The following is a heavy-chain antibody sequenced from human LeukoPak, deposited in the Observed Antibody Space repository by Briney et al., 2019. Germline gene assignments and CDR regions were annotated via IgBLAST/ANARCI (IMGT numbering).Heavy chain of an antibody. Sequence: ASVKVSCKASGYTFTGYYMHWVRQAPGQGLEWMGWINPNSGGTNYAQKFQGWVTMTRDTSISTAYMELSRLRSDDTAVYYCAGGEPAGRESGSYYEWGQGTLVTVSS. D-gene: IGHD1-26*01. CDR1: GYTFTGYY. CDR3: AGGEPAGRESGSYYE. V-gene: IGHV1-2*04. CDR2: INPNSGGT. J-gene: IGHJ4*02.